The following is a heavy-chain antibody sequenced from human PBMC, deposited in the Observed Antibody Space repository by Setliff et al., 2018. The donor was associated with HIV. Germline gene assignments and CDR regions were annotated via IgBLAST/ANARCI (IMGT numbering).Heavy chain of an antibody. CDR1: GDSISSGGYY. CDR3: ARPYYDSSDYSWVDAFDI. J-gene: IGHJ3*02. V-gene: IGHV4-61*09. CDR2: IYTSGNT. D-gene: IGHD3-22*01. Sequence: TLSLTCKVSGDSISSGGYYWTWIRKPAGKGLEWIGHIYTSGNTNYNPSLKSRVTISVDTSKNQFSLKLSSVTAADTAVYYCARPYYDSSDYSWVDAFDIWGQGTMVTVSS.